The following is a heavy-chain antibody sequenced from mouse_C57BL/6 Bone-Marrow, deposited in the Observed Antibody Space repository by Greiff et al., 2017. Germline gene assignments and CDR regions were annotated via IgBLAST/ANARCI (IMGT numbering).Heavy chain of an antibody. J-gene: IGHJ4*01. CDR2: INYDGSST. V-gene: IGHV5-16*01. CDR3: ARGGNYGSSPHYYAMDY. D-gene: IGHD1-1*01. Sequence: EVKLMESEGGLVQPGSSMKLSCTASGFTFSDYYMAWVRQVPEKGLEWVANINYDGSSTYYLDSLKSRFIISRDNAKNILYLQMSSLKSEDTATYYCARGGNYGSSPHYYAMDYWGQGTSVTVSS. CDR1: GFTFSDYY.